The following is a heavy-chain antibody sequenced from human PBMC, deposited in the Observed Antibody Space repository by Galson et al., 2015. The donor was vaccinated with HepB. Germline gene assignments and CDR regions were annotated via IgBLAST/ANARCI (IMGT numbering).Heavy chain of an antibody. V-gene: IGHV3-48*01. CDR2: ISSSSTTI. CDR1: GFTFSSYS. J-gene: IGHJ5*02. CDR3: ARRRFTGGFDP. Sequence: SLRLSCAASGFTFSSYSMNWVRQAPGKGLEWVSYISSSSTTIYYADSVKGRFTISRDNAKNSLYLQMNSLRAEDTAVYYCARRRFTGGFDPWGQGTLVTVSS. D-gene: IGHD1-26*01.